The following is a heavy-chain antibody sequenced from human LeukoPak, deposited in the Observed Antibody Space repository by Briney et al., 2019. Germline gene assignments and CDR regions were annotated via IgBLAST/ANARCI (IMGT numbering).Heavy chain of an antibody. CDR3: ARDRTFSDYGDHFDY. Sequence: PGGSLRLSCAASGFTFSSYSMNWVRQAPGKGLEWVSYISSSSSTIYYADSVKGRFTISRDNAKNSLYLQMNSLRAEDTAVYYCARDRTFSDYGDHFDYWGQGTLVTVSS. J-gene: IGHJ4*02. D-gene: IGHD4-17*01. CDR1: GFTFSSYS. CDR2: ISSSSSTI. V-gene: IGHV3-48*04.